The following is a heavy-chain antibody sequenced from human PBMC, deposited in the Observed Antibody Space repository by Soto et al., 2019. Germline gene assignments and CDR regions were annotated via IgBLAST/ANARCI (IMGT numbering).Heavy chain of an antibody. CDR3: ARDASDI. CDR1: GLTFSSYW. CDR2: IREDGGEK. J-gene: IGHJ3*02. Sequence: GGSLRLSCAASGLTFSSYWMTWVRQAPGKGLEWVANIREDGGEKNYVDSVKGRFTISRDNAKNSLYLQMNSLRAEDTAVHYCARDASDIWGQGTMVTGSS. V-gene: IGHV3-7*01.